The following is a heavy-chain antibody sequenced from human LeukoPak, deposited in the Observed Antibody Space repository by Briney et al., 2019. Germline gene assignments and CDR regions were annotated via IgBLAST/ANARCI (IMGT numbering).Heavy chain of an antibody. CDR3: ARGRGYYGSEPYNRFDP. Sequence: SETLSLTCTVSGGSISSYYWSWIRQPPGKGLEWIGYIYYSGSTNYNPSLKSRVTISVDTSKNQFSLKLSSVTAADTAVYYCARGRGYYGSEPYNRFDPWGQGTLVTVSS. D-gene: IGHD3-10*01. V-gene: IGHV4-59*01. CDR1: GGSISSYY. CDR2: IYYSGST. J-gene: IGHJ5*02.